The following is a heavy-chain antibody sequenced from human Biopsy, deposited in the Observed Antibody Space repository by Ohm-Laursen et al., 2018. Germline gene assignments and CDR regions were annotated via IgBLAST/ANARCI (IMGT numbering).Heavy chain of an antibody. CDR1: GGSISNNNYY. Sequence: PSETLSLTCTVSGGSISNNNYYWGWIRQPPGKGLEWIGFLYYNGFTNSNPSLKSRVTISVDPFRNQFSLKLSAVTAADTAVYYCARHSEGNDAHLGYWGQGNLVTVSS. D-gene: IGHD3-10*01. V-gene: IGHV4-61*05. CDR3: ARHSEGNDAHLGY. CDR2: LYYNGFT. J-gene: IGHJ4*02.